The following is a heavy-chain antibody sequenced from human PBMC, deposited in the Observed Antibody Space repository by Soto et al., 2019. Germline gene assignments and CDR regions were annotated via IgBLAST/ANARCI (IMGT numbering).Heavy chain of an antibody. V-gene: IGHV1-18*01. Sequence: ASVKVSCKASGYTFTSYGISWVRQSPGQGLEWMGWISAYNGNTNYAQKLQGRVTMTTDTSTSTAYMELRSLRSDDTAVYYCARESRERYWVLYSYYFDYWGQGTLVTVSS. CDR2: ISAYNGNT. J-gene: IGHJ4*02. CDR1: GYTFTSYG. CDR3: ARESRERYWVLYSYYFDY. D-gene: IGHD2-8*02.